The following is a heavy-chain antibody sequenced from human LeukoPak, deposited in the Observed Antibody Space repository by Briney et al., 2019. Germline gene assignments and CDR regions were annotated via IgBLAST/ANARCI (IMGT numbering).Heavy chain of an antibody. CDR1: GYSFTSYD. CDR3: TRGGEILTHYKHIDY. Sequence: ASVKVSCKASGYSFTSYDINSVRQATGQGLEWMGYMNPNTGDTGVTQKFQGRVTMTRDPSINTAYMELTSLRSEDTAVYFCTRGGEILTHYKHIDYWGQGTLVTVSS. D-gene: IGHD3-9*01. J-gene: IGHJ4*02. CDR2: MNPNTGDT. V-gene: IGHV1-8*01.